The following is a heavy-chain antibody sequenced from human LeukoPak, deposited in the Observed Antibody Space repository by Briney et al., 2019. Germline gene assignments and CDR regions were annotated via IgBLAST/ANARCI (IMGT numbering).Heavy chain of an antibody. CDR1: GGTFSSYA. Sequence: SVKVSCKASGGTFSSYAISWVRQAPGPGLEWMGGIIPIFGTAHYAQKFQGRVTITADDPTSTAYMELSSLGSEDTAVYYCARETGGYFGSGTYYKYNLFDPWGQGTLVTVSS. J-gene: IGHJ5*02. D-gene: IGHD3-10*01. CDR2: IIPIFGTA. CDR3: ARETGGYFGSGTYYKYNLFDP. V-gene: IGHV1-69*13.